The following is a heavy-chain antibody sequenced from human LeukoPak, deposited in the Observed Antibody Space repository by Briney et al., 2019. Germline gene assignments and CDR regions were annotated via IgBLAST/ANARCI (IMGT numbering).Heavy chain of an antibody. D-gene: IGHD6-13*01. CDR3: AKESGSSWWGVDYYYYYMDV. V-gene: IGHV3-30*18. J-gene: IGHJ6*03. Sequence: GGSLRLSCAASGFTFSSYGMHWVRQAPGKGLEWVAVISYDGSNKYYADSVKGRFTISRDNSKNTLYLQMSSLRAEDTAVYYCAKESGSSWWGVDYYYYYMDVWGKGTTVTVSS. CDR1: GFTFSSYG. CDR2: ISYDGSNK.